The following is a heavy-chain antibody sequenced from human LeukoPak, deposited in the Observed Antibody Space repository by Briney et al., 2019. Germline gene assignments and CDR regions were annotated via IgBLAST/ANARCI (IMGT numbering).Heavy chain of an antibody. V-gene: IGHV4-59*01. J-gene: IGHJ4*02. Sequence: PSETLSPTCTVSGGSISSYYWSWIRQPPGKGLEWIGYIYYSGSTNYNPSLKSRVTISVDTSKNQFSLKLRSVTAADTAVYYRARVAGYMIEDYFDYWGQGTLVTVSS. D-gene: IGHD3-22*01. CDR2: IYYSGST. CDR1: GGSISSYY. CDR3: ARVAGYMIEDYFDY.